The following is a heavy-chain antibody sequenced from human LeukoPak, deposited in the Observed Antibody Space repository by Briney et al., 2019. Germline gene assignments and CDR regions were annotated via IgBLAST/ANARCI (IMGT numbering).Heavy chain of an antibody. CDR1: GASISSYF. CDR2: IYSSGST. J-gene: IGHJ4*02. CDR3: ARGYSYGYGLLGY. D-gene: IGHD5-18*01. Sequence: SGTLSLTCTVSGASISSYFWTWIRQPPGKGLEWIGYIYSSGSTNYNPSLTSRVTISVDTSKNQFSLKLSSVTAADTAVYYCARGYSYGYGLLGYWGQGTLVTVSS. V-gene: IGHV4-59*01.